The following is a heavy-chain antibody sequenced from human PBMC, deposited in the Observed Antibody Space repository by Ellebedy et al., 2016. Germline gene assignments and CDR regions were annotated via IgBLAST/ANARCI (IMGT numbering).Heavy chain of an antibody. CDR2: IKQDGSEK. V-gene: IGHV3-7*01. CDR3: ARENEVYYDFWSGYPFDY. D-gene: IGHD3-3*01. Sequence: GGSLRLXXAASGFTFSSYWMSWVRQAPGKGLEWVANIKQDGSEKYYVDSVKGRFTISRDNAKNSLYLQMNSLRAEDTAVYYCARENEVYYDFWSGYPFDYWGQGTLVTVSS. CDR1: GFTFSSYW. J-gene: IGHJ4*02.